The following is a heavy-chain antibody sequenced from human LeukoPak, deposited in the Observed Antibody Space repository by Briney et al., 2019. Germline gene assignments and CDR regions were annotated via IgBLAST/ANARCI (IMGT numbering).Heavy chain of an antibody. J-gene: IGHJ5*02. CDR1: GFTFSSYG. CDR3: AKARWYCSSTSCYCPNCYDP. Sequence: GGSLRLSCAASGFTFSSYGMSWVRQAPGKGLEWVSAISGSGGSTYYADSVKGRFTISRDNSKNTLYLQMNSLRAEDTAVYYCAKARWYCSSTSCYCPNCYDPWGQGTQVTVSS. D-gene: IGHD2-2*01. V-gene: IGHV3-23*01. CDR2: ISGSGGST.